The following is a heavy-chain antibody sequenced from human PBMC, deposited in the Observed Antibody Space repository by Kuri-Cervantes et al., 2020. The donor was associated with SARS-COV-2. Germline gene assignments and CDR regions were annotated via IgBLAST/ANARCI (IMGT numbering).Heavy chain of an antibody. Sequence: SQTLSLTCAVYGGSFCGYYWSWIRQPPGKGLEWIGEINHSGSTNYNPSLKSRVTISVDTSKNQFSLKLSSVTAADTAVYYCAKPHYSKAYYYYGMDVWGQGTTVTVSS. J-gene: IGHJ6*02. V-gene: IGHV4-34*01. CDR1: GGSFCGYY. CDR2: INHSGST. CDR3: AKPHYSKAYYYYGMDV. D-gene: IGHD4-11*01.